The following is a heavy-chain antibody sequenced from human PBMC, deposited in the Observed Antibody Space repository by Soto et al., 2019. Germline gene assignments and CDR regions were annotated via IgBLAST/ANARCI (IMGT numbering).Heavy chain of an antibody. Sequence: GGSLRLSCAASGFTFSSYAMSWVRQAPGKGLEWVSAISGSGGSTYYADSVKGRFTISRDNSKYTLYLQMNSLRAEDTAVYYCAKRQQLVRWFDPWGQGTRVTAPQ. CDR1: GFTFSSYA. CDR3: AKRQQLVRWFDP. V-gene: IGHV3-23*01. J-gene: IGHJ5*02. D-gene: IGHD6-13*01. CDR2: ISGSGGST.